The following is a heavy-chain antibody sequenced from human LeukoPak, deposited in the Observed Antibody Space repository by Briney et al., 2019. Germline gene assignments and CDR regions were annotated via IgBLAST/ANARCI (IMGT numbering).Heavy chain of an antibody. CDR2: ISGSGGST. Sequence: GGSLRLSCAASGFTFSSYAMSWVRQAPGKGLEWVSAISGSGGSTYYADSAKGRFTISRDNSKNSLYLQMNSLRTEDTALYYCAKGKNTGSYLSHVDYWGQGTLVTVSS. CDR1: GFTFSSYA. J-gene: IGHJ4*02. D-gene: IGHD3-10*01. V-gene: IGHV3-23*01. CDR3: AKGKNTGSYLSHVDY.